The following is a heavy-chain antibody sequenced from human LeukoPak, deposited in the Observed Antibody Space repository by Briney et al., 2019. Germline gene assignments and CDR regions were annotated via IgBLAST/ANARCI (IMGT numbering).Heavy chain of an antibody. CDR3: ARESVSYYDFWRVSFDY. J-gene: IGHJ4*02. CDR1: GFTFSSYS. V-gene: IGHV3-21*01. Sequence: GGSLRLSCAASGFTFSSYSMNWVRQAPGKGLEWVSSISSSSSYIYYADSVKGRFTISRDNAKNSLYLQMNSLRAEDTAVYYCARESVSYYDFWRVSFDYGGRGTLVTVSS. D-gene: IGHD3-3*01. CDR2: ISSSSSYI.